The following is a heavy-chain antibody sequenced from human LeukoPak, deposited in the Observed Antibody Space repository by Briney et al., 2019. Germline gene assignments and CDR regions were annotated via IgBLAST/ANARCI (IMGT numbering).Heavy chain of an antibody. V-gene: IGHV3-48*01. Sequence: PGGSLRLSCAASGFTFSSYSMNWVRQAPGKGLEWVSYISSSSSTIYYADSVKGRFTISRDNAKNSLYLQMNSLRAEDTAVYYCARDQLYSSSSPENDYWGQGTLVTVSS. CDR1: GFTFSSYS. D-gene: IGHD6-6*01. CDR2: ISSSSSTI. CDR3: ARDQLYSSSSPENDY. J-gene: IGHJ4*02.